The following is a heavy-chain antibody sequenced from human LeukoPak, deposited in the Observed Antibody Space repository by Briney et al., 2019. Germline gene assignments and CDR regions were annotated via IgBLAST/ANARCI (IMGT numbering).Heavy chain of an antibody. J-gene: IGHJ4*02. Sequence: GGSLRLSCAASGFTFSSYAMSWVRQAPGKGLEWVSGISGSGGSTYYADSVKGRFTISRDNSKNALYLQMNSLRAEDTAVYYCARWKYSNYIYYFDYWGQGTLVTVSS. CDR2: ISGSGGST. CDR1: GFTFSSYA. V-gene: IGHV3-23*01. D-gene: IGHD4-11*01. CDR3: ARWKYSNYIYYFDY.